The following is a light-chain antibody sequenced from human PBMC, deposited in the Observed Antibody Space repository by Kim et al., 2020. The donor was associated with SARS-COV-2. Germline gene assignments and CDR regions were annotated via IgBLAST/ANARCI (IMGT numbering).Light chain of an antibody. CDR1: SSNIGAGSD. Sequence: QGVTISCTGTSSNIGAGSDVHWDHHVPGTAPKVLIFTNTNRPSGVPDRFSGSKSGTSASLAITGLQPEDEGDYYCQSYDNSLDDKVFGGGTQLTVL. CDR3: QSYDNSLDDKV. CDR2: TNT. V-gene: IGLV1-40*01. J-gene: IGLJ2*01.